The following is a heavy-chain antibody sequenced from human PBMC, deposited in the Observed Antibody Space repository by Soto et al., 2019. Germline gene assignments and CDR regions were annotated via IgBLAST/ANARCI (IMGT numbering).Heavy chain of an antibody. CDR3: ARSGDPSSFPYYFDY. Sequence: QVQLVQSGAEVKKPGSSVKVSCKASGGTFSSYTISWVRQAPGQGLEWMGRIIPILGIANYAQKFQGRVTITADNSTSPAYMELSSLRSEDTAVYYCARSGDPSSFPYYFDYCGQGTLVTVSS. V-gene: IGHV1-69*02. J-gene: IGHJ4*02. CDR2: IIPILGIA. D-gene: IGHD6-19*01. CDR1: GGTFSSYT.